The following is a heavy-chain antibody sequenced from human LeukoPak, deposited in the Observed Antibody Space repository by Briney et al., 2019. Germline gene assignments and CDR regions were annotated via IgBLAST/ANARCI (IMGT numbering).Heavy chain of an antibody. D-gene: IGHD2-15*01. CDR3: ASSVYCSGGSCYSADAFDI. CDR2: IYHSGST. J-gene: IGHJ3*02. V-gene: IGHV4-30-2*01. Sequence: PSETLSLTCAVSGGSISSGGYSWSWIRQPPGKGLEWIGYIYHSGSTYYNPSLKSRVTISVDRSKNQFSLKLSSVTAAVTAVYYCASSVYCSGGSCYSADAFDIWGQGTMVTVSS. CDR1: GGSISSGGYS.